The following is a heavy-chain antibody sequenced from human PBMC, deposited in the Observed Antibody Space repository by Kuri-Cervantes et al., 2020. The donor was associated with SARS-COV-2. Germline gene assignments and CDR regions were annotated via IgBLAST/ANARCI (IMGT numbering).Heavy chain of an antibody. D-gene: IGHD3-22*01. CDR2: ISGTGGNI. V-gene: IGHV3-23*01. CDR1: GFIFTNYA. J-gene: IGHJ3*02. Sequence: GESLKISCAASGFIFTNYAMTWLRQAPGKGLEWVSSISGTGGNIYYADSVKGRFTISRDNSKNTLYLQMNSLRAEDTAVYYCAKVDSSGTGAFDIWGQGTMVTVSS. CDR3: AKVDSSGTGAFDI.